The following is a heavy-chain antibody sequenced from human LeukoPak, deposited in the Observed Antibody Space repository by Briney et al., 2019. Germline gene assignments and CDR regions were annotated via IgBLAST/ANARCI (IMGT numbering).Heavy chain of an antibody. D-gene: IGHD3-16*01. CDR1: GGSISSSSYY. V-gene: IGHV4-39*01. CDR3: ARHAARGGVWNWFDP. Sequence: SETLSLTCTVSGGSISSSSYYWGWLRQPPGKGLEWLGSIYYSGSTYYNPSLKSRVTISVDTSKNQFSLKLSSVTAADTAVYYCARHAARGGVWNWFDPWGQGTLVTVSS. CDR2: IYYSGST. J-gene: IGHJ5*02.